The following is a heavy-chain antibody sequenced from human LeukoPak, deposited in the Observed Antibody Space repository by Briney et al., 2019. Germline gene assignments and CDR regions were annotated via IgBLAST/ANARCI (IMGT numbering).Heavy chain of an antibody. Sequence: PGRSLRLSCAASGFTFSSYGMHWVRQAPGKGLEWVAVISYDGSNKYFADSVKGRFTISRDNSKNTLYLQMNSLRAEDTAVYYCAKDSGIAVAGTRRAFDIWGQGTMVTVSS. CDR2: ISYDGSNK. V-gene: IGHV3-30*18. J-gene: IGHJ3*02. CDR1: GFTFSSYG. CDR3: AKDSGIAVAGTRRAFDI. D-gene: IGHD6-19*01.